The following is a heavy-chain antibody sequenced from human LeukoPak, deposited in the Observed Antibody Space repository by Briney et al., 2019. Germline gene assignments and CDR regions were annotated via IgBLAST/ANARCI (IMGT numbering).Heavy chain of an antibody. J-gene: IGHJ5*02. Sequence: GGSVRLSCAASGFTFSSYAMSWVRQAPGKGLEWVSAISGSGGSTYYADSVKGRFTISRDNSKNTLYLQMNSLRAEDTAVYYCAKDLRGYSYGQSWGQGTLVTVSS. CDR1: GFTFSSYA. D-gene: IGHD5-18*01. CDR3: AKDLRGYSYGQS. CDR2: ISGSGGST. V-gene: IGHV3-23*01.